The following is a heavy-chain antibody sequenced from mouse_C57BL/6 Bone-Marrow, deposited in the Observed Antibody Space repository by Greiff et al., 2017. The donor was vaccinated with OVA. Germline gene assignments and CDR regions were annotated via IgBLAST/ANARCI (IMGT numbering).Heavy chain of an antibody. J-gene: IGHJ2*01. CDR1: GYTFTSYW. Sequence: VQLQQPGAELVRPGSSVKLSCKASGYTFTSYWMHWVKQRPIQGLEWIGNIDPSDSETHYNQKFKDKATLTVDKSSSTAYMQLSSLTSEDSAVYYCARRSGYPYYFDYWGQGTTLTVYS. CDR3: ARRSGYPYYFDY. CDR2: IDPSDSET. V-gene: IGHV1-52*01. D-gene: IGHD3-2*02.